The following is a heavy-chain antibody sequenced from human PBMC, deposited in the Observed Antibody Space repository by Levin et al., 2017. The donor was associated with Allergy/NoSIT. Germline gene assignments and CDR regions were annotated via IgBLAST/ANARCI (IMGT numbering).Heavy chain of an antibody. D-gene: IGHD3-10*01. V-gene: IGHV3-30*18. CDR2: IAEDAKKK. Sequence: QRGESLKISCTASGFTFSSYIIHWVRQAPGKGLEWVAAIAEDAKKKYYEDSVKGRFTISRYNSENTVYLQMNNLRPGDTAVYYCAKVYWAGGWYWFGFDSWGQGTQVTVSS. CDR1: GFTFSSYI. CDR3: AKVYWAGGWYWFGFDS. J-gene: IGHJ4*02.